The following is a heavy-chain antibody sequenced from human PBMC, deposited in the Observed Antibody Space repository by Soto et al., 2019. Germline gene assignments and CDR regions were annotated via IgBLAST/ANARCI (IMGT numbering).Heavy chain of an antibody. CDR3: ARDRGAVAGQYFDY. V-gene: IGHV3-11*01. Sequence: QVQLVESGGGLVKPGGSLRLSCAVSGFTFSGYYMSWIRQAPGKGLEWVSYISSSGSTEQYADSVKGRFTVSRDNVXNSLYLQMNSLRAEDTAVYYCARDRGAVAGQYFDYWGQGTLVTVSS. J-gene: IGHJ4*02. CDR1: GFTFSGYY. CDR2: ISSSGSTE. D-gene: IGHD6-19*01.